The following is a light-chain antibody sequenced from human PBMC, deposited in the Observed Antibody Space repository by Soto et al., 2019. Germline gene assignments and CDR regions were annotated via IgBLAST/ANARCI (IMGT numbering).Light chain of an antibody. CDR3: MQALQTPLT. J-gene: IGKJ4*01. CDR2: MGS. Sequence: DFVMTQSPLSLPVTPGEPASISCRSSQSLLHSNENNYLDWFLQKPGQSPQLVIYMGSNRASGVPDRFSGSGSGTDFTLKISRVEAEDVGIYYCMQALQTPLTFGGGTKLEI. V-gene: IGKV2-28*01. CDR1: QSLLHSNENNY.